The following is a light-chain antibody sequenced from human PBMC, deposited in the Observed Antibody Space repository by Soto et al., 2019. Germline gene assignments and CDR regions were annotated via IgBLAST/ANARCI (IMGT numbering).Light chain of an antibody. CDR1: QSISRW. CDR2: DVS. J-gene: IGKJ4*01. V-gene: IGKV1-5*01. Sequence: DIQMTQSPSTLSASVGDRVTITCRASQSISRWLAWHQQKPGKAPRVLIYDVSSLESGVPSRFSGTGSGTEFTLTISSLQPDDFATYYCQHYIDDPLTFGGGTKVDIK. CDR3: QHYIDDPLT.